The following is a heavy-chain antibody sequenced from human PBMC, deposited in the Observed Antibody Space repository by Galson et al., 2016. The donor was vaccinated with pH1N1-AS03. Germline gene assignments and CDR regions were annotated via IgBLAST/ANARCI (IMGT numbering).Heavy chain of an antibody. CDR3: ARVGRDFRSGYRVPFDY. J-gene: IGHJ4*02. CDR2: LNYNERT. V-gene: IGHV4-34*02. CDR1: GGTFTASS. D-gene: IGHD3-3*01. Sequence: QVRLQESGPGLVKPSETLSLTCAVYGGTFTASSWSWLRQPPGQGLEWLGALNYNERTNYNPPLTNRVTISIETTKNQFSLKLNSVTAADTAVYYCARVGRDFRSGYRVPFDYWGQGSLVIVSS.